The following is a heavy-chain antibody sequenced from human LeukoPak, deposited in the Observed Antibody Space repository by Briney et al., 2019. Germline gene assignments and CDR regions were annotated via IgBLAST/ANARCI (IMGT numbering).Heavy chain of an antibody. CDR3: ARKPCGSYQRRFRFKDPDAFDI. V-gene: IGHV6-1*01. J-gene: IGHJ3*02. Sequence: SQTLSLTCLISGDSVSSNTATWNWIRQSPSRGLEWLGRIYYRSKWYNDYKLSEKSRVTINPDTSKNQFSLKLSSVTAADTAVYYCARKPCGSYQRRFRFKDPDAFDIWGQGTMVTVSS. CDR1: GDSVSSNTAT. D-gene: IGHD1-26*01. CDR2: IYYRSKWYN.